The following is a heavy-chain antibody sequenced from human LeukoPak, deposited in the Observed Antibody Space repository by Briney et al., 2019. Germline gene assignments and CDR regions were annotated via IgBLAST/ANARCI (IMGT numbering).Heavy chain of an antibody. J-gene: IGHJ4*02. V-gene: IGHV1-3*01. CDR2: INAGNGNT. CDR1: GYTFTSYA. CDR3: ARGRPYSSGWYYFDY. Sequence: ASVKVSRKASGYTFTSYAMHWVRQAPGQRLEWMGWINAGNGNTKYSQKFQGRVTITRDTSASTAYMELSSLRSEDTAVYYCARGRPYSSGWYYFDYWGQGTLVTVSS. D-gene: IGHD6-19*01.